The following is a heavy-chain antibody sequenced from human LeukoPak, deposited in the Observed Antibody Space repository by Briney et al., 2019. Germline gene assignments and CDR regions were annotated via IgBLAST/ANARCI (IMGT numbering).Heavy chain of an antibody. Sequence: EASVRDSCKHCGGTLTSYTISWGRQAPEQGLGCGGKIIPILGIGNYTQKFQDRVTITADKSTSTAYMELSSLRSEDTAVYYCAYERHAFDIWGQGTMVTVS. CDR1: GGTLTSYT. D-gene: IGHD3-3*01. CDR3: AYERHAFDI. CDR2: IIPILGIG. V-gene: IGHV1-69*02. J-gene: IGHJ3*02.